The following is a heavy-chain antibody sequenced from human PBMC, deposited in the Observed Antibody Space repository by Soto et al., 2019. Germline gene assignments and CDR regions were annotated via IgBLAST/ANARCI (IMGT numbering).Heavy chain of an antibody. J-gene: IGHJ3*02. CDR1: GYTFTSYA. D-gene: IGHD2-2*01. V-gene: IGHV1-3*01. CDR3: ATAIADDAFDI. Sequence: ASVKVSCKASGYTFTSYAMHWVRQAPGQRLEWMGWINAGNGNTKYSQKFQDRVTITRDISASTAYMELSSLRSEDTAVYYCATAIADDAFDIWGRGTMVTVSS. CDR2: INAGNGNT.